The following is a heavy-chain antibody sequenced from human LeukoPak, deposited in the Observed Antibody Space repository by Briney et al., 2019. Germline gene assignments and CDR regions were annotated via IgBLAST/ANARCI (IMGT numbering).Heavy chain of an antibody. CDR3: ARRPKCDFWSGYCYFDY. J-gene: IGHJ4*02. V-gene: IGHV4-39*07. Sequence: PSETLSLTCTVSGGSISSGGYYWSWIRQPPGKGLEWIGEINHSGSTNYNPSLKSRVTISVDTSKNQFSLKLSSVTAADTAVYYCARRPKCDFWSGYCYFDYWGQGTLVTVSS. D-gene: IGHD3-3*01. CDR1: GGSISSGGYY. CDR2: INHSGST.